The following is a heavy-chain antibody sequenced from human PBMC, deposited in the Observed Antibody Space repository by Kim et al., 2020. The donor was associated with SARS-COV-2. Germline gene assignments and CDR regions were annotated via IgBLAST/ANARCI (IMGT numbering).Heavy chain of an antibody. CDR2: NK. V-gene: IGHV3-33*01. Sequence: NKTYADTVKGPFTISRDNSKNTLYLQMNSLRAEDTAVYYCARVLSYYGMDVWGQGTTVTVSS. J-gene: IGHJ6*02. CDR3: ARVLSYYGMDV.